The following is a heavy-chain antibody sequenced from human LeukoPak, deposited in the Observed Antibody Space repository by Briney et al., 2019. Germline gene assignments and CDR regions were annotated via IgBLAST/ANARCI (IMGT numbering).Heavy chain of an antibody. CDR1: GFTFSSYA. Sequence: GGSLRLSCAAAGFTFSSYAIHWVRQAPGKGLEWVAVISYDGSNKYYAYSVKGRFTISRDNAKNSLYLQMNSLRAEDTAVYYCARDLKEYSSSSGCDYWGQGTLVTVSS. D-gene: IGHD6-6*01. J-gene: IGHJ4*02. CDR3: ARDLKEYSSSSGCDY. CDR2: ISYDGSNK. V-gene: IGHV3-30-3*01.